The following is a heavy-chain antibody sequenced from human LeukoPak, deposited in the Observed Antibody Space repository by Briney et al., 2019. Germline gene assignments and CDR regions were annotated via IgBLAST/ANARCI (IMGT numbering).Heavy chain of an antibody. CDR1: GFTVSSNY. V-gene: IGHV3-23*01. J-gene: IGHJ4*02. CDR2: ISGSGGST. CDR3: AKLLDYDILTGYPDFDY. D-gene: IGHD3-9*01. Sequence: GGSLRLSCAASGFTVSSNYMSWVRQAPGKGLEWVSAISGSGGSTYYADSVKGRFTISRDNSKNTLYLQMNSLRAEDTAVYYCAKLLDYDILTGYPDFDYWGQGTLVTVSS.